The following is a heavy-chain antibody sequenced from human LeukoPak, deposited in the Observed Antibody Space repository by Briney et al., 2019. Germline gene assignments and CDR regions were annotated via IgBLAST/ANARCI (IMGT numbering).Heavy chain of an antibody. J-gene: IGHJ3*02. D-gene: IGHD3-3*01. CDR2: INPNSGGT. V-gene: IGHV1-2*02. Sequence: ASVKVSCKASGYTFTGYYMHWVRQAPGQWLEWMGWINPNSGGTNYAQKFQGRVTMTRDTSISTAYMELSRLRSDDTAVYYCARDLYDFWSGSKKDDAFDIWGQGTMVTVSS. CDR1: GYTFTGYY. CDR3: ARDLYDFWSGSKKDDAFDI.